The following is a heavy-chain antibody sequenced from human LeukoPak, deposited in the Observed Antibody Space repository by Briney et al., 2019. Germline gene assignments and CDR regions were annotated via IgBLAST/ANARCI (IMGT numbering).Heavy chain of an antibody. V-gene: IGHV1-8*01. J-gene: IGHJ6*03. CDR2: MNPNSGNT. D-gene: IGHD6-13*01. CDR1: GYTFTSYD. Sequence: ASVKVSCKASGYTFTSYDINWVRQATGQGLEWMGWMNPNSGNTGYAQKFQGRVTMTRNTSISTAYMELGSLRSEDTAVYYCARGLGGPRWYPLGYSYYYYMDVWGKGTTVTISS. CDR3: ARGLGGPRWYPLGYSYYYYMDV.